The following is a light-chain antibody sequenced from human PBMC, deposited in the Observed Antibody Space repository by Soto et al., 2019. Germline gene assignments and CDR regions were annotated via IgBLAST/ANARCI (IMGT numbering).Light chain of an antibody. CDR2: GAS. CDR3: QQYNNWPWT. V-gene: IGKV3-15*01. CDR1: QSLGSN. J-gene: IGKJ1*01. Sequence: EIVMTQSPGTLSLSPGDTATLSCRASQSLGSNLAWYQQKPGQAPRLLIYGASTRATRIPVRFSGSGSGTDFTLTISSLQSEDFAVYYCQQYNNWPWTFGQGTKVDIK.